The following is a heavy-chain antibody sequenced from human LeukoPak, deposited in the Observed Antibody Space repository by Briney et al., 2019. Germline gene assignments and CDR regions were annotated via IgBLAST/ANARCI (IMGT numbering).Heavy chain of an antibody. D-gene: IGHD2-15*01. J-gene: IGHJ4*02. CDR2: LSAGGRT. CDR3: AKDRCSGGKCYTYFDY. CDR1: GFTFSSYD. V-gene: IGHV3-23*01. Sequence: PGGSLTLPCTASGFTFSSYDMTWLRHAPGKGLECVSCLSAGGRTYYADSVKGRFTISRDNSKNTLDLQINSLRAEDTAVYYCAKDRCSGGKCYTYFDYWGQGTLVTVSS.